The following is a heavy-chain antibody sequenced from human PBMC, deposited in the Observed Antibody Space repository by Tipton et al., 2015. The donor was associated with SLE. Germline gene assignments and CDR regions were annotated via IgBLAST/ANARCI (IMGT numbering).Heavy chain of an antibody. J-gene: IGHJ4*02. CDR1: GGSISSYY. CDR2: IYYSGST. Sequence: TLSLTCTVSGGSISSYYWSWIRQPPGKGLEWIGYIYYSGSTNYNPSLKSRVTISVDTSKNQFSLKLSSVTAADTAVYYCARGQRRGRWLQLGYFDYWGQGTLVTVSS. D-gene: IGHD5-24*01. V-gene: IGHV4-59*12. CDR3: ARGQRRGRWLQLGYFDY.